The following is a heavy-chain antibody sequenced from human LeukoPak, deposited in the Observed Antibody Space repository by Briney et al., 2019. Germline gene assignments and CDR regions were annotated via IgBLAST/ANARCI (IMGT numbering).Heavy chain of an antibody. J-gene: IGHJ4*02. CDR2: IWYDGSYI. V-gene: IGHV3-33*06. CDR1: GFTFSLYG. CDR3: AKIVQFTAATDTGLES. Sequence: GGSLRLSCAASGFTFSLYGMHWVRQAPGKGLDWVAVIWYDGSYIYYADSVKSRFTISRDNSKNTMYLKMNSLRAEDTAVYYCAKIVQFTAATDTGLESWGQGTLVTVSP. D-gene: IGHD6-13*01.